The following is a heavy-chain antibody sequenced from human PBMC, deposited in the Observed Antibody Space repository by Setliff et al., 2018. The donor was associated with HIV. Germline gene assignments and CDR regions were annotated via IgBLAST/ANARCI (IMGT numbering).Heavy chain of an antibody. V-gene: IGHV1-69*11. J-gene: IGHJ4*02. CDR2: IIPFIDAT. Sequence: SVKVSCKASGGTFRSYSINWVRQAPGQGLEWMGTIIPFIDATHYAQSFQGRLTITADESSNTAYMELSSLRLHDTAVYYCAKAAVEMTTITFGGPPGYWGQGTLVTVSS. D-gene: IGHD3-16*01. CDR3: AKAAVEMTTITFGGPPGY. CDR1: GGTFRSYS.